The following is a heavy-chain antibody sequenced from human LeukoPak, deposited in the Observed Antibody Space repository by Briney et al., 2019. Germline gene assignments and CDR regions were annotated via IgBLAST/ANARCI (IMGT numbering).Heavy chain of an antibody. D-gene: IGHD2-15*01. CDR1: GFTFSSYG. CDR2: ISYDGSNK. CDR3: AGPYCSGGSCYSSIYYYYGMDV. V-gene: IGHV3-30*03. Sequence: PGGSLRLSCAASGFTFSSYGMHWVRQAPGKGLEWVAVISYDGSNKYYADSVKGRITISRDNSKNTLYLQMNSLRAEDTAVYYCAGPYCSGGSCYSSIYYYYGMDVWGQGTTVTVSS. J-gene: IGHJ6*02.